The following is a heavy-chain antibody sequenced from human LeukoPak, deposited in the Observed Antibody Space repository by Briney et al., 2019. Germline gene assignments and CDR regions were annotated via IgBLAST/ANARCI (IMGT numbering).Heavy chain of an antibody. V-gene: IGHV3-9*03. D-gene: IGHD3-3*01. Sequence: SLKISCKGSGYSFTSYWIGWVRQMPGKGLEWVSGISWNSGSIDYADSVKGRFTISRDNAKNSLYLQMNSLRAEDMALYYCAKGGEATHWGQGTLVTVSS. CDR2: ISWNSGSI. CDR1: GYSFTSYW. J-gene: IGHJ1*01. CDR3: AKGGEATH.